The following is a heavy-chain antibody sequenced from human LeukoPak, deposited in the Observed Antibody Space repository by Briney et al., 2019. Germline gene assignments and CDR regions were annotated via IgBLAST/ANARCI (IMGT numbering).Heavy chain of an antibody. D-gene: IGHD4-11*01. Sequence: PGGSLRLSCAASGFTFSNVWMSWVRQAPGKGLEWVGRIRRKTDGGTTDYAAPVKGRFTISRDDSRNTLYLQMNSLKSADTAVYFCTTERASSNFFLGYWGQGTLVTVSS. CDR1: GFTFSNVW. CDR2: IRRKTDGGTT. CDR3: TTERASSNFFLGY. V-gene: IGHV3-15*01. J-gene: IGHJ4*02.